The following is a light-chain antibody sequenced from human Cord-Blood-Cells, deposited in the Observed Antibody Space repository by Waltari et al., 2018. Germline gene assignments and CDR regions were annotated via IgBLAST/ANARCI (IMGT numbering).Light chain of an antibody. CDR1: VLAKKY. V-gene: IGLV3-27*01. CDR3: YSAADNNWV. J-gene: IGLJ3*02. CDR2: KDS. Sequence: SYELTQPSSVSVSPGQTARITCSGDVLAKKYARWFQQKPGQAPVLVIYKDSERASGIPERFSGSSSGTTVTLAISGAQVEDEADYYCYSAADNNWVFGGGTKLTVL.